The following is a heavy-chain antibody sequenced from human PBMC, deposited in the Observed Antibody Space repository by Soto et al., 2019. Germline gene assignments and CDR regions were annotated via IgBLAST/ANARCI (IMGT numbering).Heavy chain of an antibody. Sequence: SETLSLTCTVSGDSISSYHWSWIRQPPGKGLEWIGYIYYSGSTSYNPSLKSRVTISVDTSKNQFSLKLSSVTAADTAVYYCAHMYCGGDCNFPHFDYWGQGTLVTVS. CDR2: IYYSGST. V-gene: IGHV4-59*08. CDR1: GDSISSYH. CDR3: AHMYCGGDCNFPHFDY. D-gene: IGHD2-21*02. J-gene: IGHJ4*02.